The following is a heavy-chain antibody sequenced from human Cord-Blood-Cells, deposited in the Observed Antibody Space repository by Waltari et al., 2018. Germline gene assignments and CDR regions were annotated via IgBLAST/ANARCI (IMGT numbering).Heavy chain of an antibody. J-gene: IGHJ4*02. CDR1: GFTFSSYG. D-gene: IGHD3-22*01. Sequence: QVQLVESGGGVVQPGRSLRLSCAASGFTFSSYGMHWVRQAPGKGLEWVAVIWYDGSNKYYADSVKGRFTISRDNSKNTLYLQMNSLRAEDTAVYYCARDLIYYDSSGYYPIFGYWGQGTLVTVSS. V-gene: IGHV3-33*01. CDR3: ARDLIYYDSSGYYPIFGY. CDR2: IWYDGSNK.